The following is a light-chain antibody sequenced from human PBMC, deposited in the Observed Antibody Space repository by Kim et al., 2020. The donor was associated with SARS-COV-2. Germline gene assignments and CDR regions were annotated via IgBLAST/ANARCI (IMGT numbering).Light chain of an antibody. CDR1: QSVSGSY. CDR3: QQYAGSPRT. V-gene: IGKV3-20*01. CDR2: DAS. Sequence: SPGERATLSCRARQSVSGSYLAWYRQSPGQAPRLVIYDASTRATGIPDRFSGSGSGTDFTLTISKLEPEDFAVYYCQQYAGSPRTFGQGTKVDIK. J-gene: IGKJ1*01.